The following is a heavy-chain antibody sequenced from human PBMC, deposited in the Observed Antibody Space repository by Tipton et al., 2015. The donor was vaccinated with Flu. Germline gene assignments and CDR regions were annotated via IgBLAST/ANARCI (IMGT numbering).Heavy chain of an antibody. CDR2: INYSGST. D-gene: IGHD3-22*01. CDR3: AREGFYYYEPSGLDC. Sequence: TLSLTCSVSGGFLTSGGYYWTWIRQHPGKGLEWIGYINYSGSTSYNPSLKSRVTISVDTSQNQFSLKLTSVTAADTAVYFCAREGFYYYEPSGLDCWGQGTPVTVSS. CDR1: GGFLTSGGYY. V-gene: IGHV4-31*03. J-gene: IGHJ4*02.